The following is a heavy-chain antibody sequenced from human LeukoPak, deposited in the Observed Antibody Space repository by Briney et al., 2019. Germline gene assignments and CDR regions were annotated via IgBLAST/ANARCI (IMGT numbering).Heavy chain of an antibody. J-gene: IGHJ4*02. CDR3: ARDPNYYDSSGYDY. Sequence: SETLSLTCTVSGGSISSGDYYWSWIRQPAGKGLEWIGRIYTSGSTNYNPSLKSRVTISVDTSKNQFSLKLSSVTAADTAVYYCARDPNYYDSSGYDYWGQGTLVTVSS. CDR1: GGSISSGDYY. CDR2: IYTSGST. D-gene: IGHD3-22*01. V-gene: IGHV4-61*02.